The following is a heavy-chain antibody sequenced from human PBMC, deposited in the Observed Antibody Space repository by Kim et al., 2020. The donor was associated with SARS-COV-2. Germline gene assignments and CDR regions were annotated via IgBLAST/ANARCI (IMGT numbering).Heavy chain of an antibody. CDR2: ISYDGSNK. CDR1: GFTFSSYG. J-gene: IGHJ4*02. Sequence: GGSLRLSCAASGFTFSSYGMHWVRQAPGKGLEWVAVISYDGSNKYYADSVKGRFTISRDNSKNTLYLQMNSLRAEDTAVYYCARDGVGLVAATWDYWGQGTLVTVSS. D-gene: IGHD2-15*01. CDR3: ARDGVGLVAATWDY. V-gene: IGHV3-33*05.